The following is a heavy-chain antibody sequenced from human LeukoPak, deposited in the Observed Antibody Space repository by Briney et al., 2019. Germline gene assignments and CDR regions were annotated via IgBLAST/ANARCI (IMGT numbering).Heavy chain of an antibody. CDR1: GFRFDDYG. Sequence: GGSLRLSCVASGFRFDDYGMSWVRQAPGKGLEWVSGVFSSGDSTYYADSVKGRFTISRDNSKNTLYLQMNTLRVEDTAVYYCATLGSSSGWYRVDYWGQGTLVTVSS. V-gene: IGHV3-23*01. J-gene: IGHJ4*02. D-gene: IGHD6-19*01. CDR2: VFSSGDST. CDR3: ATLGSSSGWYRVDY.